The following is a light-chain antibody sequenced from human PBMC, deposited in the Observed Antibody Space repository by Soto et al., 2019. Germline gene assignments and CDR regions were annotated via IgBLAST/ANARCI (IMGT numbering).Light chain of an antibody. V-gene: IGKV1-5*03. J-gene: IGKJ1*01. CDR2: KAS. CDR1: KSISSW. Sequence: DIQMTQSPSTLSASVGDRVTITCRASKSISSWLAWYQQKPGKAPKLLIYKASSLESGVPSRFSGSGSGTEFTLTISSLQPDDFATYYCQQYNSLETFGQGTKVEIK. CDR3: QQYNSLET.